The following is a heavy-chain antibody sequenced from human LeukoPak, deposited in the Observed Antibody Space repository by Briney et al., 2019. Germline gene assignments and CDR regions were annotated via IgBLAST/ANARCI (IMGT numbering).Heavy chain of an antibody. CDR2: IYDGGST. Sequence: SETLSLTCIVSGGSISGSYWSWIRQPPGKGLEWIGYIYDGGSTNYNPSLKSRVTISVDTSKSQFSLKLTSVTAADTAVYYCAREKAAIGANWGDYFDYWGQGTLVTVSS. CDR1: GGSISGSY. CDR3: AREKAAIGANWGDYFDY. V-gene: IGHV4-59*01. J-gene: IGHJ4*02. D-gene: IGHD3-16*01.